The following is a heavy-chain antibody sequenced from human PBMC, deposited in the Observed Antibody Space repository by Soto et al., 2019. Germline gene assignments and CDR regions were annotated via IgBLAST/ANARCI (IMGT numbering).Heavy chain of an antibody. CDR1: GDTFSFYT. CDR3: ATSFGSGYRAFDY. CDR2: INPILTMS. D-gene: IGHD3-10*01. Sequence: SVKVSCKASGDTFSFYTINWVRQAPGLGLEWMGRINPILTMSNYAQKFQGRVTITADKSTNTAYMDLSSLRSEDTAMYYCATSFGSGYRAFDYWGQGALVTVSS. J-gene: IGHJ4*02. V-gene: IGHV1-69*02.